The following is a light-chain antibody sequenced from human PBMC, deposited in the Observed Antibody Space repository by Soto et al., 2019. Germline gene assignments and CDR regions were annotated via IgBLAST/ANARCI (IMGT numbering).Light chain of an antibody. CDR2: DVS. CDR1: SSDVGDYNC. J-gene: IGLJ1*01. CDR3: SSYTSSSTLAGYV. V-gene: IGLV2-14*01. Sequence: QSALTQPASVSGSPGQSITISCTGTSSDVGDYNCVSWYQQHPGKAPKLMIYDVSNRPSGVSNRFSGPKSGNTASLTISGLQAEDEADYYCSSYTSSSTLAGYVFGTGTKVIIL.